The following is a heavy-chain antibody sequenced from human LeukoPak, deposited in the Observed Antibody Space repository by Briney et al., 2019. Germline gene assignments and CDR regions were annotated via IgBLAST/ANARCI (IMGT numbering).Heavy chain of an antibody. V-gene: IGHV4-59*01. CDR2: IYYSGST. J-gene: IGHJ4*02. Sequence: SETLSLTCTVSGGSISTYYWSWIRLPPGKGLEWIGYIYYSGSTNYNPSLKSRVTISVDTSKNQFSLRLSSVTAADTAVYYCTREDRPYCPFAYWGQGVLVTVSS. D-gene: IGHD1-26*01. CDR3: TREDRPYCPFAY. CDR1: GGSISTYY.